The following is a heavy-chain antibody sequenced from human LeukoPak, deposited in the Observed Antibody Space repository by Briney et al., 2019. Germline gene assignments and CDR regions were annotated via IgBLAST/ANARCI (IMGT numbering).Heavy chain of an antibody. CDR1: GFTFSSYG. D-gene: IGHD3-9*01. J-gene: IGHJ4*02. CDR2: ISYDGSNK. V-gene: IGHV3-30*18. Sequence: PGGSLRLSCAASGFTFSSYGMHWVRQAPGKGLEWVAVISYDGSNKYYADSVKGRFTISRDNSKNTLYLQMNSLRAEDTAVYYCAQSSLREYFDWLSPVYYFDYWGQGTLVTVSS. CDR3: AQSSLREYFDWLSPVYYFDY.